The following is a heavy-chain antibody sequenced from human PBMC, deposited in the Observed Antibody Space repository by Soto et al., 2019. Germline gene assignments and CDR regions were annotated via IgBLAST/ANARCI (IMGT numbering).Heavy chain of an antibody. J-gene: IGHJ6*03. D-gene: IGHD3-16*01. CDR3: ARGAEDMITFGGHLEEGYYMDV. CDR2: ISAYNGNT. CDR1: GYTFTSYG. Sequence: ASVKVSCKASGYTFTSYGISWVRQAPGQGLEWMGWISAYNGNTNYAQKLQGRVTMTTDTSTSTAYMELRSLRSDDTAVYYCARGAEDMITFGGHLEEGYYMDVWGKGTTVTVSS. V-gene: IGHV1-18*01.